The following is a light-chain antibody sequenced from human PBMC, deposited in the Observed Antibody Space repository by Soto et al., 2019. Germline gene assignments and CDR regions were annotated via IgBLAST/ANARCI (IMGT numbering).Light chain of an antibody. CDR2: GAS. V-gene: IGKV3-15*01. CDR3: QQHNYWPS. CDR1: QSVSSN. Sequence: EIVMTQSPATLSVSPGERATLSCRASQSVSSNLAWYQQKPGQAPRLLLYGASTRATGIPGRFSGSGSGTEFTLTITSLQSEDCAVYYCQQHNYWPSFGQGTKLEIK. J-gene: IGKJ2*01.